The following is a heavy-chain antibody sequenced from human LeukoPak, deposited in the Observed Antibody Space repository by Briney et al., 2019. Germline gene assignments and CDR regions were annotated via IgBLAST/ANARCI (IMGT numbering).Heavy chain of an antibody. CDR3: TREHDKPMMHWYFSL. D-gene: IGHD1/OR15-1a*01. CDR1: GYTFTSYD. Sequence: ASVKVSCKASGYTFTSYDINWVRQATGQGLEWMGRMNPNSGNTGYAQKFQGRLTLTRDTSLSTAYMELSHLTSEDTAIYFCTREHDKPMMHWYFSLWGRGSLVTVSS. CDR2: MNPNSGNT. V-gene: IGHV1-8*02. J-gene: IGHJ2*01.